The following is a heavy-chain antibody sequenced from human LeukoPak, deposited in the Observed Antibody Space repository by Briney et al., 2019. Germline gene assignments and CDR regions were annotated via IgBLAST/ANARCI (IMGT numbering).Heavy chain of an antibody. CDR3: ARDRIVGATGDAFDI. J-gene: IGHJ3*02. CDR2: ISSSGTYI. D-gene: IGHD1-26*01. V-gene: IGHV3-21*01. CDR1: EFTFSHYS. Sequence: TGGSLRLSCTASEFTFSHYSMNWVRQAPGKGLEWVSSISSSGTYIYYADSMKGRFTISRDNAKNSLYLQMNSLRAEDTAVYYCARDRIVGATGDAFDIWGQGTMVTVSS.